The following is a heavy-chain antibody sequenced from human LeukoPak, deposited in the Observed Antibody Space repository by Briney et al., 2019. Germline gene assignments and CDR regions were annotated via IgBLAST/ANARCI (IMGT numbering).Heavy chain of an antibody. CDR2: IYYSGST. J-gene: IGHJ4*02. CDR1: GGSISSYY. CDR3: ALSWELLTFDY. D-gene: IGHD1-26*01. Sequence: SETLSLTCTVSGGSISSYYWSWIRQPPGKGLEWIGYIYYSGSTNYNPSLKSRVTISVDTSKNQFSLKLSSVTAADTAVYYCALSWELLTFDYWGQGTLVTVSS. V-gene: IGHV4-59*08.